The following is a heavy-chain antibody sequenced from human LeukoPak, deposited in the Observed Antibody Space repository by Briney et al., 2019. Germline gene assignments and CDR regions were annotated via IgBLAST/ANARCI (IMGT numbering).Heavy chain of an antibody. CDR3: AMTLAGVLDSFDS. CDR1: GGPFSSLT. D-gene: IGHD1-1*01. CDR2: LTGNGGRT. J-gene: IGHJ4*02. Sequence: GGSLRLSCAASGGPFSSLTMSWIRQSPGKGLEWVSGLTGNGGRTFYADSVKGRFTISRDNSKSTVFLQVHGLRTEDTAIYYCAMTLAGVLDSFDSWGQGTLVTVSS. V-gene: IGHV3-23*01.